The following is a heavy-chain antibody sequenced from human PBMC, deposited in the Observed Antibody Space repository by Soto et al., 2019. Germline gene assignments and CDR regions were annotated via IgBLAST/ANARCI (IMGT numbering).Heavy chain of an antibody. V-gene: IGHV1-3*05. CDR3: ARAVAVPADFDY. Sequence: QVQLVQSGAEEKKPGASVKVSCKASGYTFTSYAMHWVRQAPGQRLEWMGWINAGNGNTKYSQKFQGRVTITRATSARTAYMDLSRLRSEDTAVYYSARAVAVPADFDYRRQGTLVTVS. CDR2: INAGNGNT. J-gene: IGHJ4*02. CDR1: GYTFTSYA. D-gene: IGHD6-19*01.